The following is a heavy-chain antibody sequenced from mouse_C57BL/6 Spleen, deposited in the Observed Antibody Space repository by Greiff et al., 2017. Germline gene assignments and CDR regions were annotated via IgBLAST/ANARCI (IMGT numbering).Heavy chain of an antibody. V-gene: IGHV5-17*01. D-gene: IGHD1-1*01. CDR2: ISSGSSTI. CDR3: ARMGLRYYAMDY. Sequence: EVKVEESGGGLVKPGGSLKLSCAASGFTFSDYGMHWVRQAPEKGLEWVAYISSGSSTIYYADTVKGRFTISRDNAKNTLFLQMTSLRSEDTAMYYCARMGLRYYAMDYWGQGTSVTVSS. CDR1: GFTFSDYG. J-gene: IGHJ4*01.